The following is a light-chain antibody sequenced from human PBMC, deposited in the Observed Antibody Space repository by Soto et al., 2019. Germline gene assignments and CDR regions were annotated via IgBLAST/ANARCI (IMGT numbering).Light chain of an antibody. V-gene: IGLV2-14*01. CDR2: EVS. CDR1: SSDVGGYNF. CDR3: SSFTSGSTL. Sequence: QSALTQPASVSGSPGQSITISCTGTSSDVGGYNFVPWYQQHPGKAPKLMIYEVSNRPSGVSNRFSGSKSGNTASLTISGLQAEDEADYYCSSFTSGSTLFGTGTKLTVL. J-gene: IGLJ1*01.